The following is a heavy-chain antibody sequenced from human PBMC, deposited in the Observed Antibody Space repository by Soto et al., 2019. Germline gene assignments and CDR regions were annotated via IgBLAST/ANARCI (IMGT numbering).Heavy chain of an antibody. CDR3: ARGLRDTSHPIDY. Sequence: PSETLSLTCAVYGGSFSGYYWSWIRQPPGKGLEWIGEINHSGSTNYNPSLKSRVTISVDTSKNQFSLKLSSVTAADTAVYYCARGLRDTSHPIDYWGQGTLVTVSS. V-gene: IGHV4-34*01. J-gene: IGHJ4*02. CDR2: INHSGST. D-gene: IGHD4-17*01. CDR1: GGSFSGYY.